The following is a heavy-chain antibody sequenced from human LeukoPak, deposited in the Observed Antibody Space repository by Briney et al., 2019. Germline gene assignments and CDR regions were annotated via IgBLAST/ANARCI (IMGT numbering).Heavy chain of an antibody. CDR2: IYYSGST. V-gene: IGHV4-39*01. D-gene: IGHD6-13*01. CDR1: GGSISSSSYY. Sequence: PSETLSLTCTVSGGSISSSSYYWGWIRQPPGKGLEWIGSIYYSGSTYYNPSLKSRVAISVDTSKNQFSLKLSSVTAADTAVYYCARRRSSSSYHYWGQGTLVTVSS. J-gene: IGHJ4*02. CDR3: ARRRSSSSYHY.